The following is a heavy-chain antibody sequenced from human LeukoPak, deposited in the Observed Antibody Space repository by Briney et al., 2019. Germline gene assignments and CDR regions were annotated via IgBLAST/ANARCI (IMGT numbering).Heavy chain of an antibody. V-gene: IGHV3-64*01. CDR1: GFTFSSYA. CDR3: AGGSSWYRGIDY. CDR2: ISTNGGST. D-gene: IGHD6-13*01. J-gene: IGHJ4*02. Sequence: PGGSLRRSCAASGFTFSSYAMYWVRQAPGKGLEYVSAISTNGGSTYYANSVKGRFTISRDNSKNTLYLQMGSLRAEDMAVYYCAGGSSWYRGIDYWGQGTLVTVSS.